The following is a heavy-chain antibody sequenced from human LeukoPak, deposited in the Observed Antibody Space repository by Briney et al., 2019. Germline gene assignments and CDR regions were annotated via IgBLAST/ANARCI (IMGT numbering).Heavy chain of an antibody. J-gene: IGHJ4*02. V-gene: IGHV3-23*01. CDR2: ISGSGGIT. D-gene: IGHD4-17*01. CDR1: GFTFSAYA. CDR3: AKRGSRNDYGEGFDY. Sequence: GGSLRLSCAASGFTFSAYAMSWVRQAPGKGLEWVSGISGSGGITYYADSVKGRFTISRDSSKNTLFLQMHSLRAEDSAVYYCAKRGSRNDYGEGFDYWGQGTLVTVSP.